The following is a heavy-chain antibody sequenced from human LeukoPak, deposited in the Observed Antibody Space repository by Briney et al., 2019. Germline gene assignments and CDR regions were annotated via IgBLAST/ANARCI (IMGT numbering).Heavy chain of an antibody. CDR1: GYTFTSYY. CDR2: INPSGGST. V-gene: IGHV1-46*01. D-gene: IGHD6-25*01. J-gene: IGHJ4*02. CDR3: AREGGGSNYFDY. Sequence: GASVKVSCKASGYTFTSYYMHWVRQAAGQGLEWRGIINPSGGSTSYAQKFQGRVTMTRDMSTSTVYMELSSLRSEDTAVYYCAREGGGSNYFDYWGQGTLVTVSS.